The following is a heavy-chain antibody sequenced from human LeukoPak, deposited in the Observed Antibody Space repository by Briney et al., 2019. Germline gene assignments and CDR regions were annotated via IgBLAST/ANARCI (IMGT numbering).Heavy chain of an antibody. CDR3: ATGGMGIAAAGRNWFDP. CDR1: GGSISSYY. CDR2: INHSGST. J-gene: IGHJ5*02. D-gene: IGHD6-13*01. Sequence: SETLSLTCTVSGGSISSYYWSWIRQPPGKGLEWIGEINHSGSTNYNPSLKSRVTISVDTSKNQFSLKLSSVTAADTAVYYCATGGMGIAAAGRNWFDPWGQGTLVTVSS. V-gene: IGHV4-34*01.